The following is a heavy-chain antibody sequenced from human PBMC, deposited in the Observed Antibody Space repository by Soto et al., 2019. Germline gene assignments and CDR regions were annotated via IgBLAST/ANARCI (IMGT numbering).Heavy chain of an antibody. CDR2: SSATGSGR. J-gene: IGHJ4*02. V-gene: IGHV3-23*01. Sequence: EVQLLESGGGLVQPGGSLTLSCAASGFTFSSYGMTWVRQAPGKGLEWVSFSSATGSGRYYADSVKGRFTISRDTSKNTLYLHMSSRRADDSAVYYCAKDRRAGGNYGFYSDFWGQGALVIVSS. CDR1: GFTFSSYG. D-gene: IGHD1-7*01. CDR3: AKDRRAGGNYGFYSDF.